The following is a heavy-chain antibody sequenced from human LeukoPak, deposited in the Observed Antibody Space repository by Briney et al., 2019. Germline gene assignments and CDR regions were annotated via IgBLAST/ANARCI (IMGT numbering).Heavy chain of an antibody. Sequence: KPGGSLRLSCAASGFTFSNAWMSWVRQAPGKGLEWVGRIKSKTDGGTTEYAAPVKGRFTISRDDSKNTLYLQMNSLKTEDTAVYYCTTHSSSWSPHYYYYMDVWGKGTTVTVSS. J-gene: IGHJ6*03. CDR2: IKSKTDGGTT. CDR3: TTHSSSWSPHYYYYMDV. CDR1: GFTFSNAW. D-gene: IGHD6-13*01. V-gene: IGHV3-15*01.